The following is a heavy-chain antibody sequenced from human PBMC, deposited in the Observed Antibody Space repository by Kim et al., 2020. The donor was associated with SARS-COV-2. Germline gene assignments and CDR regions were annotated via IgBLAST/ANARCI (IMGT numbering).Heavy chain of an antibody. CDR3: ARLIEYYYDYMGV. CDR1: GCSISSSTYY. D-gene: IGHD2-15*01. V-gene: IGHV4-39*01. CDR2: IHSSGST. Sequence: SETLSLTCTVSGCSISSSTYYWGWIRQPPGKGLEWIATIHSSGSTHYNPALGSRATISVDTSKNQFSLRLSSVTAADTAVYFGARLIEYYYDYMGVWG. J-gene: IGHJ6*03.